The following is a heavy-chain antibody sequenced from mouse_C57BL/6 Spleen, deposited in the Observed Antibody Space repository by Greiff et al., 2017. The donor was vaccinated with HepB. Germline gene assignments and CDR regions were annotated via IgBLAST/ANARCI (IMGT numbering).Heavy chain of an antibody. D-gene: IGHD2-4*01. Sequence: VKLMESGPGLVQPSQSLSITCTVSGFSLTSYGVHWVRQSPGKGLEWLGVIWRGGSTDYNAAFMSRLSITKDNSKSQVFFKMNSLQADDTAIYYCAKGGGYDYDGAMDYWGQGTSVTVSS. CDR2: IWRGGST. J-gene: IGHJ4*01. CDR1: GFSLTSYG. V-gene: IGHV2-5*01. CDR3: AKGGGYDYDGAMDY.